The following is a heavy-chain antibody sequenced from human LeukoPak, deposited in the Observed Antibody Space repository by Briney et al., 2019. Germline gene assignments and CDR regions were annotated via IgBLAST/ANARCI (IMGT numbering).Heavy chain of an antibody. D-gene: IGHD2-15*01. CDR2: ITGGGTYS. CDR3: AKTNSGATHTDY. Sequence: GGSLRLSCAASGFTFSSYALSWVRQAPGKGLECVSHITGGGTYSYYADSVKGRFTISRDNSKNTLYLQMNGLAAEDTAIYFCAKTNSGATHTDYWGQGTLVTVSS. CDR1: GFTFSSYA. V-gene: IGHV3-23*01. J-gene: IGHJ4*02.